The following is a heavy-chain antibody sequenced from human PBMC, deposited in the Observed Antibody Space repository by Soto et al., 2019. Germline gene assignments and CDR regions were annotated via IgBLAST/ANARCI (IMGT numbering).Heavy chain of an antibody. CDR3: ARYVVVTAIPDY. V-gene: IGHV1-18*04. CDR1: GYTFTSYG. CDR2: ITAYNGNT. J-gene: IGHJ4*02. D-gene: IGHD2-21*02. Sequence: ASVKVSCKASGYTFTSYGISWARQAPGQGLEWMGWITAYNGNTNYAQKLQGRVTMTTDTSTSTAYMELRSLRSDDTAVYYCARYVVVTAIPDYWGQGTLVTVSS.